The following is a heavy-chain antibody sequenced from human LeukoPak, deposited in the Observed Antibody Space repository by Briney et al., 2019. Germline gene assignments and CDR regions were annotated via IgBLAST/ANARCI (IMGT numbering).Heavy chain of an antibody. V-gene: IGHV4-4*07. CDR2: IYTSGST. CDR1: GGSISSYY. Sequence: PSETLSLTCTVSGGSISSYYWSWIRQPAGKGLEWIGRIYTSGSTNYNPSLKSRVTMSVDTSKNQFSLKLSSVTAADTAVYYCARDAFVVPAANWFDPWGQGTLVIVSS. CDR3: ARDAFVVPAANWFDP. D-gene: IGHD2-2*01. J-gene: IGHJ5*02.